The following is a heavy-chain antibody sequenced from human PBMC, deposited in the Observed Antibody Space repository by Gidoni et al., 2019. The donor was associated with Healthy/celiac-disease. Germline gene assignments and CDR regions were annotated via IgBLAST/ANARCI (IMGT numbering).Heavy chain of an antibody. CDR2: IKSKTDGGTT. J-gene: IGHJ3*02. Sequence: EVQLVESGGGLVKPGGSLILSCAASGFTFSNAWMSWVRQAPGKGLEWVGRIKSKTDGGTTDYAAPVKGRFTISRDDSKNTLYLKMNSLKTEDTAVYYCTTDSFHRVATIGRACDIWGQGTMVTVSA. CDR3: TTDSFHRVATIGRACDI. V-gene: IGHV3-15*01. CDR1: GFTFSNAW. D-gene: IGHD5-12*01.